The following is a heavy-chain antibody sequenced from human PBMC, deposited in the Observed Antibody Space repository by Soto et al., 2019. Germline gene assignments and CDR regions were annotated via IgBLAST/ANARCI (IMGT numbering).Heavy chain of an antibody. D-gene: IGHD6-13*01. CDR1: GGTFSSYA. CDR3: ASGGYSSSWFDAFDI. V-gene: IGHV1-69*06. CDR2: IIPIFGTA. J-gene: IGHJ3*02. Sequence: QVQLVQSGAEVKKPGSSVKVSCKASGGTFSSYAISWVRQAPGQGLEWMGGIIPIFGTANYARKFQGRVTITADKSTSTAYMERSSQRSEDTAVYYCASGGYSSSWFDAFDIWGQGTMVTVSS.